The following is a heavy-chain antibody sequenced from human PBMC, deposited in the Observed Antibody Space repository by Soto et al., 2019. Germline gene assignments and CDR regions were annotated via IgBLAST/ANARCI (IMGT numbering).Heavy chain of an antibody. CDR3: ARISNYYGSGSPRYYFDY. Sequence: QLQLQESGPGLVKPSETLSLTCTVSGGSISSSSYYWGWIRQPPGKGLERIGNIFYTGSTYYNPSLKSRVTLSVDTSKNQFSLKLSSVTAADTAVYYCARISNYYGSGSPRYYFDYWGQGTLVTVSS. J-gene: IGHJ4*02. CDR2: IFYTGST. V-gene: IGHV4-39*01. D-gene: IGHD3-10*01. CDR1: GGSISSSSYY.